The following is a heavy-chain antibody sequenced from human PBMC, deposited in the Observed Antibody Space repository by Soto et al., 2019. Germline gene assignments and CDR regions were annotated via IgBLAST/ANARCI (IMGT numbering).Heavy chain of an antibody. CDR2: ITTSSHTI. D-gene: IGHD1-26*01. V-gene: IGHV3-48*02. Sequence: PGGSLRLSCAASGFPFSSYSMDWVRQAPGQGLEWISYITTSSHTIYYADSVRGRFTISRDNAKNSLFLQMNSLRDEDTAVYYCARHGGSYSTPLSYWGQGTLVTVSS. CDR1: GFPFSSYS. CDR3: ARHGGSYSTPLSY. J-gene: IGHJ4*02.